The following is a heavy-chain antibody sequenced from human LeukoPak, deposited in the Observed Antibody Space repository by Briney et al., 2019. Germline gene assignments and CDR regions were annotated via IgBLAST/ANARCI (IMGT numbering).Heavy chain of an antibody. D-gene: IGHD4-11*01. V-gene: IGHV4-34*01. J-gene: IGHJ4*02. Sequence: PSETLSLTCAVYGGSFSGYYWSWIRQPPGKGLEWFGEINHSGSTNYNPSLKSRVTISVDTSKNQFSLKLSSVTAADTAVYYCARYSPPTVTPYFVYWGQGTLVTVSS. CDR2: INHSGST. CDR1: GGSFSGYY. CDR3: ARYSPPTVTPYFVY.